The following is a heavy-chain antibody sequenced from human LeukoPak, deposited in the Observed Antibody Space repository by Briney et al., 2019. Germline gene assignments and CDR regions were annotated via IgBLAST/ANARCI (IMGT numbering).Heavy chain of an antibody. CDR2: IYYSGNT. Sequence: SETLSLTCTVSGGSITSGDYYWTWIRQPPGKGLEWIGYIYYSGNTYYKPSLKSRVTMSVDTSKNHFSLKLSSVTAADTAVYYCATEVGQWLIRTWGQGTLVTASS. CDR3: ATEVGQWLIRT. J-gene: IGHJ5*02. CDR1: GGSITSGDYY. V-gene: IGHV4-30-4*08. D-gene: IGHD6-19*01.